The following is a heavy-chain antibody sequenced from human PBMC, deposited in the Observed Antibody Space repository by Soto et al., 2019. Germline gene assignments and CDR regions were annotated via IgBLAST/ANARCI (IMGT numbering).Heavy chain of an antibody. Sequence: SETLSLTCAVSGGSISSGGYSWSWIRQPPGKGLEWIGYIYYSGSTYYNPSLKSRVTMSVDTSKNQFSLKLSSVTAVDTAVYYCARINPGAGHYYDMDVWGQGTTVTVSS. CDR2: IYYSGST. J-gene: IGHJ6*02. D-gene: IGHD3-10*01. CDR1: GGSISSGGYS. V-gene: IGHV4-30-2*01. CDR3: ARINPGAGHYYDMDV.